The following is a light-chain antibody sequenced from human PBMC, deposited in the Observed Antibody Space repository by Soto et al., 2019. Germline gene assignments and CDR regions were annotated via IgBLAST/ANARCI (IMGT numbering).Light chain of an antibody. V-gene: IGKV1-5*01. Sequence: DIQMTQSPSTLSASVGDRVTVTCRASQTIGSWLAWYQQKPGRAPKLLIFDASSLESGVPSRFSGNGSGTEFTLTISGLQPDDFASYYCQQYNDYWTFGQGTKVDIK. J-gene: IGKJ1*01. CDR3: QQYNDYWT. CDR2: DAS. CDR1: QTIGSW.